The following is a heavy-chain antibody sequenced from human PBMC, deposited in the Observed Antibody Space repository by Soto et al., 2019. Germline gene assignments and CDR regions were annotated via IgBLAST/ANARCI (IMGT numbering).Heavy chain of an antibody. Sequence: SETLSLACTVSGCSISSGDYYWSWIRQPPGKGLEWIGYIYYSGSTYYNPSLKSRVTISVDTSKNQFCLKLSSVKAADTAVYYCEKQATGPDYWGQGTLVTVSS. D-gene: IGHD1-26*01. V-gene: IGHV4-30-4*01. CDR2: IYYSGST. CDR3: EKQATGPDY. J-gene: IGHJ4*02. CDR1: GCSISSGDYY.